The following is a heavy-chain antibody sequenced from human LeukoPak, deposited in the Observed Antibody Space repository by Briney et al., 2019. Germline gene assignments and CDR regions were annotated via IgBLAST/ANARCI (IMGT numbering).Heavy chain of an antibody. Sequence: GGSLRLSCAASGFTFSSYSINWVRQAPGKGLEWVSIISSGSNYIYYAGSVKGRFTTSRDNAKNSLYLQMNSLRAEDTAVYYCARDRPGEYFDWLLGNDYWGQGTLVTVSS. D-gene: IGHD3-9*01. V-gene: IGHV3-21*01. J-gene: IGHJ4*02. CDR2: ISSGSNYI. CDR1: GFTFSSYS. CDR3: ARDRPGEYFDWLLGNDY.